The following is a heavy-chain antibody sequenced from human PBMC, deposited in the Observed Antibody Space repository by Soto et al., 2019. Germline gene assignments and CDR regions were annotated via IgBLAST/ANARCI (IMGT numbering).Heavy chain of an antibody. CDR3: AASITMVRGAPPGMDV. Sequence: GASVKVSCKASGFTYTSSAMQWVRQARGQRLEWIGWIVVGSGNTNYAQKFQERVTITRDMSTSTAYMELSSLRSEDTAVYYCAASITMVRGAPPGMDVWGQGTTVTVSS. D-gene: IGHD3-10*01. CDR1: GFTYTSSA. J-gene: IGHJ6*02. CDR2: IVVGSGNT. V-gene: IGHV1-58*02.